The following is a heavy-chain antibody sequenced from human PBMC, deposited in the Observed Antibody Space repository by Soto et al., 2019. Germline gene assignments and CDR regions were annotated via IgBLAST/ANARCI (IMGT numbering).Heavy chain of an antibody. CDR2: IYNSGST. CDR3: AKAGIAAADS. V-gene: IGHV4-31*03. Sequence: QVQLQESGPGLVKPSQTLSLTCTVSGGSISRGGNYWSWIRQHPGEGLEWIGYIYNSGSTYYNPSLTRXVXCXXASSKKRFSLKLSAVPAAHAAVFKCAKAGIAAADSWGQGTLVTVSS. CDR1: GGSISRGGNY. J-gene: IGHJ4*02. D-gene: IGHD6-13*01.